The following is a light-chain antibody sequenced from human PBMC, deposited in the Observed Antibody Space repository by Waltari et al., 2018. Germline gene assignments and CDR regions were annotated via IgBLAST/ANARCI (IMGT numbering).Light chain of an antibody. J-gene: IGLJ1*01. CDR3: AAWDDSLTGFV. CDR2: RNY. CDR1: SSNIGSNF. Sequence: QSVLTQPPSASGTPGQRVPISCSRSSSNIGSNFVYWYQQLPGTAPKLLIYRNYIRPSGFPDRFSGSKSDTSASLAISDLRSEDEADYYCAAWDDSLTGFVFGTGTEVTAL. V-gene: IGLV1-47*01.